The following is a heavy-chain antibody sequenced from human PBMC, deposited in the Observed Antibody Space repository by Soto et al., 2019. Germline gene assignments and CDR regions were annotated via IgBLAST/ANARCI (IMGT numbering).Heavy chain of an antibody. D-gene: IGHD5-18*01. J-gene: IGHJ5*02. V-gene: IGHV4-59*01. CDR1: GGSITNYY. CDR2: ISDSGTT. CDR3: XXXEYRGSNSRGPLDT. Sequence: QVQLQESGPGLVKPSETLSLTCTVSGGSITNYYWTWIRQPPGKRLEWIGYISDSGTTYYNPSLESRVIISVDTSKNQFSLNLXXVTAXXTSVYYXXXXEYRGSNSRGPLDTWGQGALVAVSS.